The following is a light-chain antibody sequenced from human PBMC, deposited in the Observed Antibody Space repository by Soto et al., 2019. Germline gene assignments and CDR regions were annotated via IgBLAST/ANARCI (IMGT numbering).Light chain of an antibody. CDR2: GAS. CDR3: QQYGSSGT. V-gene: IGKV3D-15*01. Sequence: EIVMTQSPATLSVSPGERATLSCRASQSISSNLAWYQQKPGQAPRLLISGASTRATGIPARFSGSGSGSEFTLTISSLQSEDFAVYYCQQYGSSGTFGQGTKVDI. CDR1: QSISSN. J-gene: IGKJ1*01.